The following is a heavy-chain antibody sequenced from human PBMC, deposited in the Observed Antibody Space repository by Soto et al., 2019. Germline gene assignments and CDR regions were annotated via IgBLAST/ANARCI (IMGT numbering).Heavy chain of an antibody. CDR2: IYDRGST. V-gene: IGHV4-59*01. J-gene: IGHJ4*02. Sequence: QVHLQESGPGLVKPSETLSLTCTVSGDSISSYYWSWIRQPPGKGLEWIGYIYDRGSTNYNPSLRSRVTISVDTSKNQFSLKMSSVTAADTAVYYCARAVFQYYESGSSYSYSFDYWGQGTLVTVSS. CDR3: ARAVFQYYESGSSYSYSFDY. CDR1: GDSISSYY. D-gene: IGHD3-22*01.